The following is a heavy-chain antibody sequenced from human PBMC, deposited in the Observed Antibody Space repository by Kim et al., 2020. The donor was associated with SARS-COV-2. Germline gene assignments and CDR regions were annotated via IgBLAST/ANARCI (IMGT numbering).Heavy chain of an antibody. CDR3: ATRSVSAPR. Sequence: YAKAVKGRFSISRDKYKNTLFLQMNGLRAEDTAVYYCATRSVSAPRWGQGTLVTVSS. J-gene: IGHJ4*02. V-gene: IGHV3-53*01. D-gene: IGHD6-19*01.